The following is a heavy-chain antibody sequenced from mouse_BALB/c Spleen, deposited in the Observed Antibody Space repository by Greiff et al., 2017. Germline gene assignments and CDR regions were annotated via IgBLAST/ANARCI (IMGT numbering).Heavy chain of an antibody. CDR2: ISYSGST. D-gene: IGHD2-14*01. V-gene: IGHV3-2*02. Sequence: EVQLQESGPGLVKPSQSLSLTCTVTGYSITSDYAWNWIRQFPGNKLEWMGYISYSGSTSYNPSLKSRISITRDTSKNQFFLQLNSVTTEDTATYYCARRYRYDYFDYWGQGTTLTVSS. CDR3: ARRYRYDYFDY. J-gene: IGHJ2*01. CDR1: GYSITSDYA.